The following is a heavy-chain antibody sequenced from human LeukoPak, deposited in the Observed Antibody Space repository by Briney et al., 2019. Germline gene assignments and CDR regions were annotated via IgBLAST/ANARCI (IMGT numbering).Heavy chain of an antibody. V-gene: IGHV1-2*04. Sequence: APVKVSCKASGYTFTDYYMHWVRQAPGQGLEWMGWINPNSGGTNYAQKFQGWVTMTRDTSISTAYMELNRLRSDDTAVYYCARDQASAAVGTVYYYHGMDVWGQGTTVTVSS. J-gene: IGHJ6*02. CDR1: GYTFTDYY. CDR3: ARDQASAAVGTVYYYHGMDV. D-gene: IGHD6-13*01. CDR2: INPNSGGT.